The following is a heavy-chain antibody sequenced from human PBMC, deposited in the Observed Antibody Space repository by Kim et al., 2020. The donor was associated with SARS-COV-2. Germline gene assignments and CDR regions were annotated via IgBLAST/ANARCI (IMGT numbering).Heavy chain of an antibody. Sequence: YADSVRGRFTISRDNAKNSLYLQMSSLRAEDTAVYYCAKTYGAAAAPFDYWGQGTLVTVSS. V-gene: IGHV3-11*03. J-gene: IGHJ4*02. D-gene: IGHD6-13*01. CDR3: AKTYGAAAAPFDY.